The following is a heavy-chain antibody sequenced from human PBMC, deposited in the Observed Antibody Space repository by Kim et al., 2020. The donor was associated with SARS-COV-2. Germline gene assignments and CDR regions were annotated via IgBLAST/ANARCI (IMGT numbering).Heavy chain of an antibody. D-gene: IGHD1-26*01. CDR2: IYYSGST. Sequence: ETLSLTCTVSGGSISSSSYYWGWIRQPPGKGLEWIGSIYYSGSTYYNPSLKSRVTISVDTSKNQFSLKLSSVTAADTAVYYCARRLRVVGATGAAFDIWGQGTMVTVSS. V-gene: IGHV4-39*01. CDR1: GGSISSSSYY. CDR3: ARRLRVVGATGAAFDI. J-gene: IGHJ3*02.